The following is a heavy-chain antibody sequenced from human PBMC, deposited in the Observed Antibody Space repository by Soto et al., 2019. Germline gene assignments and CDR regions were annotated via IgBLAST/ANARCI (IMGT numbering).Heavy chain of an antibody. CDR3: ARASPYYGDYPLGY. V-gene: IGHV1-3*01. J-gene: IGHJ4*02. Sequence: ASVKVSCKASGYTFTSYNIHWVRQAPGQWLEWMGWINAGTGNTRSSQKLQDRVTITRDTSASTVYMELTSLTSEDTAVYYCARASPYYGDYPLGYWGQGTLVTVSS. CDR1: GYTFTSYN. D-gene: IGHD4-17*01. CDR2: INAGTGNT.